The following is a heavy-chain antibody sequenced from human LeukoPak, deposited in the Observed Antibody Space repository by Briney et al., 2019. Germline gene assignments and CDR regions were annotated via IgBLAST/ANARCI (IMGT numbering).Heavy chain of an antibody. CDR1: GFTFSSYA. CDR2: ISGSGGST. V-gene: IGHV3-23*01. CDR3: ARGRLAGIAAAGVELDY. Sequence: PGGSLRLSCAASGFTFSSYAMSWVRQAPGKGLEWVSAISGSGGSTYYADSVKGRFTISRDNSKNTLYLQMNSLRAEDTAVYYCARGRLAGIAAAGVELDYWGQGTLVTVSS. J-gene: IGHJ4*02. D-gene: IGHD6-13*01.